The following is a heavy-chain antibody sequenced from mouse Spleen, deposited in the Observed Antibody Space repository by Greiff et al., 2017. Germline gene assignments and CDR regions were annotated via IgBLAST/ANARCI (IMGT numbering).Heavy chain of an antibody. CDR2: ISSGGGNT. Sequence: EVKVEESGGGLVKLGGSLKLSCAASGFTFSSYAMSWVRQTPEKRLEWVATISSGGGNTYYPDSVKGRFTISRDNAKNTLYLQMSSLKSEDTAMYYCAREGGYGRSFDYWGQGTTLTVSS. CDR3: AREGGYGRSFDY. D-gene: IGHD1-1*02. J-gene: IGHJ2*01. V-gene: IGHV5-9*04. CDR1: GFTFSSYA.